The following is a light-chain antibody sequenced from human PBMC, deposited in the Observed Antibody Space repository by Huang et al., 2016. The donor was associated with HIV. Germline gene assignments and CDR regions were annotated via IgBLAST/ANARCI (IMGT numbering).Light chain of an antibody. J-gene: IGKJ1*01. CDR2: KAS. CDR1: QTINSW. Sequence: DIQMPQSPSTLSASVGDRVTITCRASQTINSWLAWYQQKPGKAPKLLIDKASSLESGVPSRFSGSGSGTEFTLTISSLQPDDFATYYCQHYNSFSPWTFGQGTKVEIK. V-gene: IGKV1-5*03. CDR3: QHYNSFSPWT.